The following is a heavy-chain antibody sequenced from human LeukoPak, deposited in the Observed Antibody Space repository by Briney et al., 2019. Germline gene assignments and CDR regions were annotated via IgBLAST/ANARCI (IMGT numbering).Heavy chain of an antibody. J-gene: IGHJ6*03. Sequence: GGSLRLSCAASGFAFSSYGIHWVRQAPGKGPEWVAFIRSDGSKQYYADSVKGRFTISRDNSKNTLFLQMTSLRSEDTALYHCAKGAAYYMDVWGQGTMVTIS. CDR1: GFAFSSYG. CDR3: AKGAAYYMDV. V-gene: IGHV3-30*02. CDR2: IRSDGSKQ.